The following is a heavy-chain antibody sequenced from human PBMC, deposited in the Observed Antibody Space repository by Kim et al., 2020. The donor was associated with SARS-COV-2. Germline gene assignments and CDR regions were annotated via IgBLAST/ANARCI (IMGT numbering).Heavy chain of an antibody. D-gene: IGHD3-9*01. J-gene: IGHJ3*02. V-gene: IGHV1-24*01. CDR2: FDPEDGET. CDR3: ATDSSGVVSSTWLFQGGAFDI. CDR1: GYTLTELS. Sequence: ASVKVSCKVSGYTLTELSMHWVRQAPGKGLEWMGGFDPEDGETIYAQKFQGRVTMTEDTSTDTAYMELSSLRSEDTAVYYCATDSSGVVSSTWLFQGGAFDIWGQGTMVTVSS.